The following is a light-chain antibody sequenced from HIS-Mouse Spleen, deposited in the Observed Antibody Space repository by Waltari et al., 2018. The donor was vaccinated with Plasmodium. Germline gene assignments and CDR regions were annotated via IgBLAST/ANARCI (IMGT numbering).Light chain of an antibody. CDR2: QDS. V-gene: IGLV3-1*01. Sequence: SYELTQPPSVSVSPGQTASIPCSGAHLGAKYACWYQQKPGQSPVLVIYQDSKRPSGIPERFSGSNSGNTATLTISGTQAMDEADYYCQAWDSSTVVFGGGTKLTVL. J-gene: IGLJ2*01. CDR3: QAWDSSTVV. CDR1: HLGAKY.